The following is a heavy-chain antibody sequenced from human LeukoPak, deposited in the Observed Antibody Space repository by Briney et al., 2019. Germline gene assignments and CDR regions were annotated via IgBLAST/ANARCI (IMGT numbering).Heavy chain of an antibody. CDR1: GFTFSSYA. CDR2: ISGSGGST. CDR3: ARGSWYQLLSGDY. D-gene: IGHD2-2*01. J-gene: IGHJ4*02. V-gene: IGHV3-23*01. Sequence: PGGSLRLSCAASGFTFSSYAMSCVRQAPGKGLEWVSAISGSGGSTYYADSVRGRFTISRDNSKNTLYLQMNSLRAEDTAVYYCARGSWYQLLSGDYWGQGTLVTVSS.